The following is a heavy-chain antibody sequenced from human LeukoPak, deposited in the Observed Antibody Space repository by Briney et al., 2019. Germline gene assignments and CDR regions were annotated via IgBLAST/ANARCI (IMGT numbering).Heavy chain of an antibody. CDR3: AKDFPPSSTWFHAFHI. CDR2: IKQGGSEK. Sequence: QPGGSLRLSCAASGFMFSSYWMNWVRQAPGKGLEWVANIKQGGSEKYYLDSVKGRFTISRDNAKNSLYLQMNSLRAEDTAFYYCAKDFPPSSTWFHAFHIWGQGTMVTVSS. V-gene: IGHV3-7*03. D-gene: IGHD6-13*01. J-gene: IGHJ3*02. CDR1: GFMFSSYW.